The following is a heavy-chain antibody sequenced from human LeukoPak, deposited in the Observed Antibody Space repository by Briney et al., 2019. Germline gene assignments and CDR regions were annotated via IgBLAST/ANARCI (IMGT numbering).Heavy chain of an antibody. CDR2: ISGSGGGT. J-gene: IGHJ4*02. CDR3: AKAGSYYETPLDD. D-gene: IGHD3-10*01. Sequence: GGSLRLSCAASGFTFSSYAMSWVRQAPGKGLEWVSGISGSGGGTDYADSVKGRFTISRDNSKSTLLLQMNSLRAEDTAVYYCAKAGSYYETPLDDWGQGTLVTVSS. V-gene: IGHV3-23*01. CDR1: GFTFSSYA.